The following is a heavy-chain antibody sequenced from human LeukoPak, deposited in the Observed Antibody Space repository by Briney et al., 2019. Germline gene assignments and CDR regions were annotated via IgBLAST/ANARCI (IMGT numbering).Heavy chain of an antibody. CDR3: ASGDFSIRGDAFDI. D-gene: IGHD3-10*01. CDR2: LNWNGGST. Sequence: PGGSLRLPCAASGFKFGDYGMNWVRQVPGKGLEWVSGLNWNGGSTGYADSVKGRFTISRDNGKNSLYLQMNSLRAEDTALYYCASGDFSIRGDAFDIWGQGTMVTVSS. J-gene: IGHJ3*02. CDR1: GFKFGDYG. V-gene: IGHV3-20*04.